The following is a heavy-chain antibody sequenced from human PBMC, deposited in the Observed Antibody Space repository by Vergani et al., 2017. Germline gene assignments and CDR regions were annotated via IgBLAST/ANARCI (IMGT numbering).Heavy chain of an antibody. V-gene: IGHV1-69*01. CDR1: GGTFSSYA. CDR3: AREFYDFWSGFCGTFDY. CDR2: IIPILGTA. D-gene: IGHD3-3*01. J-gene: IGHJ4*02. Sequence: QVQLVQSGAEVKKPGSSVKVSCKASGGTFSSYAISWVRQAPGQGLEWMGGIIPILGTANYAQKFQGRVTITADESTSTAYMERSSLRSEDTAVYYCAREFYDFWSGFCGTFDYWGQGTLVTVSS.